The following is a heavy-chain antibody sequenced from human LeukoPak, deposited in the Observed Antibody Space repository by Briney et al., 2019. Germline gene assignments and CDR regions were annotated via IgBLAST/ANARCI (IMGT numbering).Heavy chain of an antibody. D-gene: IGHD4-17*01. CDR1: GFTPDAIA. V-gene: IGHV3-9*02. J-gene: IGHJ2*01. CDR3: ARGFMTTVTVGYCDL. Sequence: SRRLSCAASGFTPDAIAMHWDRQAPGKGLEWVSGISWNSGRIGHADSVKGRFTIARGNAKNTLYLQMNSLRAEDTALYYCARGFMTTVTVGYCDLWARGTRVTVSS. CDR2: ISWNSGRI.